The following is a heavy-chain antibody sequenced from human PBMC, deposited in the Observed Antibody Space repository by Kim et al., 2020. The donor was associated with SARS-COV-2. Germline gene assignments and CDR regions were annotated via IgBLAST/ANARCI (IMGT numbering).Heavy chain of an antibody. CDR3: ARDSDYYDSSGDYYGMDV. V-gene: IGHV3-30*04. CDR2: ISYDGSNK. CDR1: GFTFSSYA. Sequence: GGSLRLSCAASGFTFSSYAMHWVRQAPGKGLEWVALISYDGSNKYYADSVKGRFTISRDNSKNTLYLQMNSLRAEDTAVYYCARDSDYYDSSGDYYGMDVWGQGTTVTVSS. J-gene: IGHJ6*02. D-gene: IGHD3-22*01.